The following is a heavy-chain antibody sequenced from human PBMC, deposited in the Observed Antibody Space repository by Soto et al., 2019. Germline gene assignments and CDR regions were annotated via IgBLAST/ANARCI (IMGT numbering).Heavy chain of an antibody. CDR3: SRAGYYGSGTIDS. CDR2: IKQDGSEE. D-gene: IGHD3-10*01. Sequence: EVQLVESGGGLVQPGGSLRLSCAASGFTFSRYWMSWVRQAPGKGLEWVANIKQDGSEENYVASVKGRFTISRDNAKNSVYLQMNSPRAEDTAMYYCSRAGYYGSGTIDSWGQGTLVPVSS. J-gene: IGHJ4*02. V-gene: IGHV3-7*01. CDR1: GFTFSRYW.